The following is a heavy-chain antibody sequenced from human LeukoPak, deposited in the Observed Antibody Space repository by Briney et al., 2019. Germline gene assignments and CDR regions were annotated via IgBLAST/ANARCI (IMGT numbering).Heavy chain of an antibody. V-gene: IGHV4-61*02. CDR3: ARDYGGIDY. CDR1: GGSISSGSYY. CDR2: IYTSGST. Sequence: SQTLSLTCTVSGGSISSGSYYWSWIRQPAGKGLEWIGRIYTSGSTNYNPSLKSRVTISVDTSKNQFSPKLSSVTAADTAVYYCARDYGGIDYWGQGTLVTVSS. D-gene: IGHD3-16*01. J-gene: IGHJ4*02.